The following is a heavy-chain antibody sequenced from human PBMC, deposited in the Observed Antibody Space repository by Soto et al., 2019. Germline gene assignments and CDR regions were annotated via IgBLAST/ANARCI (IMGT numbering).Heavy chain of an antibody. Sequence: SETLSLSCTVSGGSISSYYWGWIRQPPGKGLEWIGYIYYSGSTNYNPSLQGRVTISVDTSKNQFSLKLSSVTAADTAVYYCARIGVTRRGAFDYWGQGTLVTVSS. CDR1: GGSISSYY. D-gene: IGHD3-3*01. CDR3: ARIGVTRRGAFDY. V-gene: IGHV4-59*01. CDR2: IYYSGST. J-gene: IGHJ4*02.